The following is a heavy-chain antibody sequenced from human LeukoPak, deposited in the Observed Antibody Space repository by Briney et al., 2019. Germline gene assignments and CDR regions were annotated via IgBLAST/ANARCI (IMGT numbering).Heavy chain of an antibody. V-gene: IGHV4-34*01. Sequence: SETPSLTCAVYGASFSGYYWNWIRQPPGKGLEWIGEITPSGSTNYNPSLKSRVTISGDTSNNHFSLKLNSVTAADTAVYYCARSGVWGQGTLVTVSS. CDR3: ARSGV. CDR2: ITPSGST. CDR1: GASFSGYY. J-gene: IGHJ4*02. D-gene: IGHD6-25*01.